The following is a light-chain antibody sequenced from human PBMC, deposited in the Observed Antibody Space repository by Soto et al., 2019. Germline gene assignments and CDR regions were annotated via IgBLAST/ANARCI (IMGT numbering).Light chain of an antibody. CDR3: MQALQTPLT. Sequence: EIVMTQSPLSLPVTPGEPASISCRSSQSLLYSDGKNYLDWYLQKPGQSPQLLIHLGSNRASGGPDRFSGSGSGTDFTLKISRVEAEDVGVYFCMQALQTPLTFGGGTKVEIK. V-gene: IGKV2-28*01. J-gene: IGKJ4*01. CDR1: QSLLYSDGKNY. CDR2: LGS.